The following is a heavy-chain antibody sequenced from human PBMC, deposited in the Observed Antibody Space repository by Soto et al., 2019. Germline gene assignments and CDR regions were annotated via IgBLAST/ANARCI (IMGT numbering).Heavy chain of an antibody. Sequence: QVQLAQSGAEVRKPGSSVKVSCRASGGSFSDFAFSWVRQAPGQGLEWMGGSIPIFAATKYAQRFQGRVTITADASTRTVYLALSSLTSDDSAVYYCARGGIVAVPAALSSYDDYTNYRFDSWGQGTLVSVSS. CDR1: GGSFSDFA. D-gene: IGHD2-15*01. J-gene: IGHJ4*02. V-gene: IGHV1-69*01. CDR3: ARGGIVAVPAALSSYDDYTNYRFDS. CDR2: SIPIFAAT.